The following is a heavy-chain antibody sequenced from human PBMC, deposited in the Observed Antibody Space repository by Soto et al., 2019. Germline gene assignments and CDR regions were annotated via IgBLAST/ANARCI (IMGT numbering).Heavy chain of an antibody. CDR3: ASRKITSDSFDI. CDR2: IYPRDSDT. J-gene: IGHJ3*02. CDR1: GDSFTSYW. V-gene: IGHV5-51*01. Sequence: GESLKISCNGSGDSFTSYWIGWVRQMPGKGLEWMGIIYPRDSDTRYRPSFQGQVTISADKSISTAYLQWSSLKASDSAVYYCASRKITSDSFDIWGQGTMVTVSS.